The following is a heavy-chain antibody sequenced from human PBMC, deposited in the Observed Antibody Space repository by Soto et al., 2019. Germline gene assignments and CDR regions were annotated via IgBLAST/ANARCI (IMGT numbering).Heavy chain of an antibody. V-gene: IGHV4-31*03. Sequence: SETLSLTCTVSGGSISSGGYYWSWIRQHPGKGLEWIGYIYYSGSTYYNPSLKSRVTISVDTSKNQFSLKLSSVTAADAAVYYCARDTANYDFWSGPGPHYYYYGMDVWGQGTTVTVSS. J-gene: IGHJ6*02. CDR1: GGSISSGGYY. CDR3: ARDTANYDFWSGPGPHYYYYGMDV. CDR2: IYYSGST. D-gene: IGHD3-3*01.